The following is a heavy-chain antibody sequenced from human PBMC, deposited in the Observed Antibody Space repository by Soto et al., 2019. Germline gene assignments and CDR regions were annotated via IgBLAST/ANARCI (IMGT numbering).Heavy chain of an antibody. CDR1: GFDFSLYA. J-gene: IGHJ5*01. V-gene: IGHV3-23*01. CDR2: ISDSGDVT. Sequence: EVQLLESGGGLEQPGGSLRLSCAASGFDFSLYAMIWVRQIPGKWLEWVSSISDSGDVTAYADSVKGRFAVSRDNSINTLHLQMNSLRVEDTAIYYCAKGQRQRRFFWCDSWGQGSLVTVSS. D-gene: IGHD3-3*01. CDR3: AKGQRQRRFFWCDS.